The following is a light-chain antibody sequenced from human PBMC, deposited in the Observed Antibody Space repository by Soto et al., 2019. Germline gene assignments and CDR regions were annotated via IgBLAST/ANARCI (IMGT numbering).Light chain of an antibody. J-gene: IGKJ1*01. Sequence: DIQMTQSPSSLSASVGDRVSITCRASQGMSNYLAWYQQKPGEVPKLLIYSASTLQSGVPSRFSGSGSGTAFTLTISSLQPEDVATYYCQKDTRVPPTCGQGTKVEI. CDR2: SAS. V-gene: IGKV1-27*01. CDR1: QGMSNY. CDR3: QKDTRVPPT.